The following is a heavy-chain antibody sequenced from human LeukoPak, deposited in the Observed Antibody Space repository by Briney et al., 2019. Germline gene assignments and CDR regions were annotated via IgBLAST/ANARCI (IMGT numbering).Heavy chain of an antibody. Sequence: PGGSLRLSCAASGFTFSRYWMVWVRQAPGKGLEWVANIKQDGSEAFYVDSVRGRFTISRDNAKNSLYLQMNSLRVEDTAMYYCSNGIYDKSYWGQGTLVTVSS. CDR3: SNGIYDKSY. CDR2: IKQDGSEA. J-gene: IGHJ4*02. D-gene: IGHD2-8*01. CDR1: GFTFSRYW. V-gene: IGHV3-7*01.